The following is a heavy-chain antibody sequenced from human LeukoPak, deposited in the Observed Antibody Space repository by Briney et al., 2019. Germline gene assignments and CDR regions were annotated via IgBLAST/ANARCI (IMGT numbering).Heavy chain of an antibody. Sequence: ASVKVSCKASGYTFTGYYMHWVRQAPGQGPEWMGWINPNSGGTDYAQKFQGRVTMTRDTSINTAYMELSSLRSDDTAAYYCARGRYCSDGNCYHNWFDPWGQGTLVTVSS. CDR2: INPNSGGT. CDR1: GYTFTGYY. V-gene: IGHV1-2*02. D-gene: IGHD2-15*01. CDR3: ARGRYCSDGNCYHNWFDP. J-gene: IGHJ5*02.